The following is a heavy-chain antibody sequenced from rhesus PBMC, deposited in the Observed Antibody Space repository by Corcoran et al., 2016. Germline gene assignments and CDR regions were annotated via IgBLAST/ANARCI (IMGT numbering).Heavy chain of an antibody. J-gene: IGHJ4*01. Sequence: EVQLVQSGAEVKKPGASVKISCKASGYTFTDHYLNWVRQAPGKGLEWMGRVDPEDGEADYAQKFQDRVTITADMSTDTAYMELSSLRSEDTAVYYCARESREYSSGWYFGFDYWGQGVLVTVSS. CDR2: VDPEDGEA. D-gene: IGHD6-31*01. CDR3: ARESREYSSGWYFGFDY. CDR1: GYTFTDHY. V-gene: IGHV1-111*02.